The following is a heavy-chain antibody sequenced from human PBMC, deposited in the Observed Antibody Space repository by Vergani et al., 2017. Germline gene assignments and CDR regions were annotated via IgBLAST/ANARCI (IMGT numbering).Heavy chain of an antibody. J-gene: IGHJ4*02. CDR3: AREGHDYGDYGWNYYFDY. D-gene: IGHD4-17*01. CDR2: IYYSGST. V-gene: IGHV4-34*02. CDR1: GESFSSFY. Sequence: QVQLQQWGAGVVKPSGTLSLTCAVFGESFSSFYWSWIRQPPGKGLEWIGSIYYSGSTYYNPSLKSRVTISVDTSKNQFSLKLSSVTAADTAVYYCAREGHDYGDYGWNYYFDYWGQGTLVTVSS.